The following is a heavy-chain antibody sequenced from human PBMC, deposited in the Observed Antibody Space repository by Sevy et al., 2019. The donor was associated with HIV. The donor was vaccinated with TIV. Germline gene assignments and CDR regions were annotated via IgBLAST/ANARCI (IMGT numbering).Heavy chain of an antibody. D-gene: IGHD3-22*01. CDR3: AKDMILVVGEALDI. CDR1: EVTFSNYA. J-gene: IGHJ3*02. Sequence: GGSLRLSCAASEVTFSNYAMSWVRQAPGKGLEWVSSISGSGGETFYAASVKGRFTISRDKSKNTLYLQMNSLRVEDTAVYYCAKDMILVVGEALDIWGQGTMVTVSS. CDR2: ISGSGGET. V-gene: IGHV3-23*01.